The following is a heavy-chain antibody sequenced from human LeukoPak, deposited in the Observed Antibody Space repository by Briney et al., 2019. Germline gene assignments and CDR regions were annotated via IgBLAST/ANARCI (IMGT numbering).Heavy chain of an antibody. V-gene: IGHV3-30-3*01. CDR2: ISYDRSNK. D-gene: IGHD2-15*01. CDR3: ARTHREWWWQRVLYYYGMDV. Sequence: GGSLRLSCAASGFTFSSYAMHWVRQAPGKGLEWVAVISYDRSNKYYADSVKGRFTISRDNSKNTLYLQMNSLRAEDTAVYYCARTHREWWWQRVLYYYGMDVWGQGTTVTVSS. CDR1: GFTFSSYA. J-gene: IGHJ6*02.